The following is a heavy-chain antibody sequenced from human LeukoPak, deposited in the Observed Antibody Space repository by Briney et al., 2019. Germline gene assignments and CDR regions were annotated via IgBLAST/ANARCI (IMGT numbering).Heavy chain of an antibody. CDR1: GFTFSDYY. CDR3: ARESSGYDPNWFDP. CDR2: ISSSGSTI. J-gene: IGHJ5*02. Sequence: PGGSLRLSCAASGFTFSDYYMSWIRQAPGKGLEWVSYISSSGSTIYYADSVKGRFTISRDNAKNSLYLQMNSLRAEDTAVYYCARESSGYDPNWFDPWGQGTLVTVSS. V-gene: IGHV3-11*04. D-gene: IGHD5-12*01.